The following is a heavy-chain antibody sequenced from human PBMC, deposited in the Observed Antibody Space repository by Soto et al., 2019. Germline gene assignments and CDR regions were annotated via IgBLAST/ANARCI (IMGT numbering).Heavy chain of an antibody. CDR2: IYYSGST. J-gene: IGHJ5*02. CDR1: GGSISSGDYY. V-gene: IGHV4-30-4*01. Sequence: SETLSLTCTVSGGSISSGDYYWSWIRQPPGKGLEWIGYIYYSGSTYYNPSLKSRVTISVDTSKNQFSLKLSSVTAADTAVYYCASHSSWSGYYNWFDPWGQGTLVTVSS. D-gene: IGHD3-3*01. CDR3: ASHSSWSGYYNWFDP.